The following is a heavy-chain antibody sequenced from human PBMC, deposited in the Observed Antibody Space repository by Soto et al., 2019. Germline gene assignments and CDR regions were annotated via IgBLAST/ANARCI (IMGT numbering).Heavy chain of an antibody. V-gene: IGHV3-30-3*01. CDR1: GFTFSSYA. CDR2: ISYDGSNK. J-gene: IGHJ6*02. D-gene: IGHD2-2*01. CDR3: ARDLRYCSSTSCYGAYYYYGMDV. Sequence: ESGGGVVQPGRSLRLSCAASGFTFSSYAMHWVRQAPGKGLEWVAVISYDGSNKYYADSVKGRFTISRDNSKNTLYLQMNSLRAEDTAVYYCARDLRYCSSTSCYGAYYYYGMDVWGQGTTVTVSS.